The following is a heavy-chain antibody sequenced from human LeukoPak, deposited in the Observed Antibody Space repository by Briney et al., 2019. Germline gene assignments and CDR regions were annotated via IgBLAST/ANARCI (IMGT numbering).Heavy chain of an antibody. CDR3: DGGGDSSGYCYLDY. Sequence: SQTLSLTCTVSGGSLSSGDYYWGWLRQPPGKGLEWIGYIYYSGSTYYNPTLKSRVTISVDPSKNQFSLKLSSVTAADTAVYYCDGGGDSSGYCYLDYWGQGTLVTVSS. V-gene: IGHV4-30-4*08. J-gene: IGHJ4*02. CDR2: IYYSGST. D-gene: IGHD3-22*01. CDR1: GGSLSSGDYY.